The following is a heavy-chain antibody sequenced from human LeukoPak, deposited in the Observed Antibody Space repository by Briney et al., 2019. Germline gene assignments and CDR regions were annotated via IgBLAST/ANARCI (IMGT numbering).Heavy chain of an antibody. CDR3: AREDGYNSAFDY. D-gene: IGHD5-24*01. CDR1: GYTLTELS. J-gene: IGHJ4*02. V-gene: IGHV1-46*01. CDR2: INPSGGST. Sequence: ASVKVSCKVSGYTLTELSMHWVRQAPGQGLEWMGTINPSGGSTSYAQKFQGRVTMTRDMSTSTVYMELSSLRSEDTAVYYCAREDGYNSAFDYWGQGTLVTVSS.